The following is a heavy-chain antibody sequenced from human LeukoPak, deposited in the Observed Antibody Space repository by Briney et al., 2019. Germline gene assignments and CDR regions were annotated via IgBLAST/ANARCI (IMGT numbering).Heavy chain of an antibody. CDR1: GGSISRSTYY. V-gene: IGHV4-39*07. CDR2: IYFSGST. D-gene: IGHD2-15*01. CDR3: ARRFCSGGSCYSDRGAFDI. J-gene: IGHJ3*02. Sequence: TSETLSLTCTVSGGSISRSTYYWDWIRQPPGKGLEWIGNIYFSGSTYYIPSLKSRVTISVDTSKNQFSLKLSSVTAADTAVYYCARRFCSGGSCYSDRGAFDIWGQGTMVTVSS.